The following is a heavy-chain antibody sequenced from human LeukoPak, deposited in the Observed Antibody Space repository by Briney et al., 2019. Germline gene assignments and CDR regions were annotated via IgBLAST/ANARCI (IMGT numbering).Heavy chain of an antibody. J-gene: IGHJ4*02. V-gene: IGHV4-39*01. Sequence: SETLSLTCTVSGGSISSSSYYWGWLRQPPGKGLEWIGSIYYSGSTYYNPSLKSRVTISVDTSKNQFSLKLSSVTAADTAVYYCARRGIVALDWGQGTLVTVSS. CDR1: GGSISSSSYY. D-gene: IGHD3-22*01. CDR2: IYYSGST. CDR3: ARRGIVALD.